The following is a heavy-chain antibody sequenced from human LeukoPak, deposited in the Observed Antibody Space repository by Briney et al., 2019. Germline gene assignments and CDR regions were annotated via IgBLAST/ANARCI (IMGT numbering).Heavy chain of an antibody. CDR2: ISYDGSNK. Sequence: PGRSLRLSCAASGFTFSSYAMHWVRQAPGKGLEWVAVISYDGSNKYYADSVKGRFTISRDNSKNTLYLQMNSLRAEDTVVYYCARSIDFDYWGQGTLVTVSS. CDR1: GFTFSSYA. V-gene: IGHV3-30*01. D-gene: IGHD2-15*01. CDR3: ARSIDFDY. J-gene: IGHJ4*02.